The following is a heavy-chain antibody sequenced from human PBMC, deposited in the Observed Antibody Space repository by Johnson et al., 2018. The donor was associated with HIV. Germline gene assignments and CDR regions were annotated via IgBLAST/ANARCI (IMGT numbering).Heavy chain of an antibody. Sequence: VQLVESGGGLVQPGGSLRLSCAASGFTFSSYAMSWVRQAPGKGLEWVSAISGSGGSTYYADSVKGRFTISRDNAKNSLYLQMSRLRAEDTAVYYCTTSGGEWELPGAFDIWGQGTMVTVSS. D-gene: IGHD1-26*01. J-gene: IGHJ3*02. V-gene: IGHV3-23*04. CDR1: GFTFSSYA. CDR2: ISGSGGST. CDR3: TTSGGEWELPGAFDI.